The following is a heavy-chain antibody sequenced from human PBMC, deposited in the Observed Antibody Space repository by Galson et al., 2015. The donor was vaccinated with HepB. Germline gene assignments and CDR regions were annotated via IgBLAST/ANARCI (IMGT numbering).Heavy chain of an antibody. D-gene: IGHD1-1*01. CDR1: GFTLSRYV. CDR3: VRGGTTEKLDS. J-gene: IGHJ4*02. V-gene: IGHV3-30-3*01. CDR2: TSNDGASR. Sequence: SLRLSCAASGFTLSRYVMYWVRQAPGKGLEWVALTSNDGASRYYADSVKGRFTISRDNPKNTLYLQMHSLRPADTAVHLCVRGGTTEKLDSWGQGTLVTVSS.